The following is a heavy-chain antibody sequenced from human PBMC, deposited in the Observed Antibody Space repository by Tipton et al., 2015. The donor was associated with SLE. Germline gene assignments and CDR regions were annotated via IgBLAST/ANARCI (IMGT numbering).Heavy chain of an antibody. CDR1: GGSISSHY. CDR3: ASDSGVDYYMDV. D-gene: IGHD7-27*01. Sequence: TLSLTCTVSGGSISSHYWSWIRQPPGRGLEWVGYIHYTGTTNYNPSLKSRVTISLDTSKNQFSLKLTSVTAADTAVYYCASDSGVDYYMDVWGKGTTVTVSS. CDR2: IHYTGTT. V-gene: IGHV4-59*08. J-gene: IGHJ6*03.